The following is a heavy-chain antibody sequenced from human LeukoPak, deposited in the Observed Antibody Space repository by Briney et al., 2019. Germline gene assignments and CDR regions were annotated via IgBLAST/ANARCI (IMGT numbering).Heavy chain of an antibody. CDR3: ANEIRPNDY. V-gene: IGHV3-23*01. J-gene: IGHJ4*02. Sequence: GGSLRLSWAASEFDFTSHAMTWVRQAPGKGLEWVSAISISGTKTYYADSVKGRFTISRDNSKNTLYLQMNSLRVEDTAVYYCANEIRPNDYWGQGTLVTVSS. CDR2: ISISGTKT. CDR1: EFDFTSHA.